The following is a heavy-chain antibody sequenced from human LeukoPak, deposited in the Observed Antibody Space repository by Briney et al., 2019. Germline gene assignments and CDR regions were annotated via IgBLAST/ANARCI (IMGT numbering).Heavy chain of an antibody. J-gene: IGHJ4*02. V-gene: IGHV1-2*02. CDR1: GYTFTVYC. CDR3: SRFYAYWSAMNY. CDR2: INIHSGGT. D-gene: IGHD3-3*01. Sequence: ASVKLSFNASGYTFTVYCMHWIRQAPGQGLELMWWINIHSGGTNYSQKFQGRGTMTRVTSTSTAYIELSRLRSDATAVDYCSRFYAYWSAMNYWGQGTLVTVSS.